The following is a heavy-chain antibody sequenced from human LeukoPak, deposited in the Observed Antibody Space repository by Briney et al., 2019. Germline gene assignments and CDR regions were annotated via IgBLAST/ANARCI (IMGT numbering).Heavy chain of an antibody. CDR3: ARGHLREGMDV. CDR1: GDSVSSNSAA. Sequence: SQTLSLTCAISGDSVSSNSAACNWIRQSPSRGLEWLGRTYYRSKYYNEYAVSVKSRITINPDTSKNQFSLQLDSVTPEDTAVYYCARGHLREGMDVWGKGTTVTVSS. CDR2: TYYRSKYYN. D-gene: IGHD4-17*01. V-gene: IGHV6-1*01. J-gene: IGHJ6*04.